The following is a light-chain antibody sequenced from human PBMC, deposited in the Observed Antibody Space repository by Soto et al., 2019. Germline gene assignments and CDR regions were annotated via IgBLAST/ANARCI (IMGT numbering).Light chain of an antibody. J-gene: IGKJ2*01. CDR2: SAS. Sequence: DIQMTQSPSSLSASLGDRVTITCRASQAINTYLHWFQQRPGGAPKLLIYSASSLQTGVPPRFSGSGSGTHFTLTISSLQAEDFATYYCQQSSSTAHTFGQGTIVEIK. V-gene: IGKV1-39*01. CDR3: QQSSSTAHT. CDR1: QAINTY.